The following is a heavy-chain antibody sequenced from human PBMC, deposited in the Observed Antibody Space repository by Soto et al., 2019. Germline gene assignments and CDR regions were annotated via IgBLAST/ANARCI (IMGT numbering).Heavy chain of an antibody. Sequence: SVKVSCKASGGTFSGYAISWVRQAPGQGLEWMGGIIPIFGTANYAQKFQGRVTITADKSTSTAYMELSSLRSEDTAVYYCARGYCSGGSCYSLPYYYYGMDVWGQGTTVTVSS. D-gene: IGHD2-15*01. CDR1: GGTFSGYA. J-gene: IGHJ6*02. CDR2: IIPIFGTA. CDR3: ARGYCSGGSCYSLPYYYYGMDV. V-gene: IGHV1-69*06.